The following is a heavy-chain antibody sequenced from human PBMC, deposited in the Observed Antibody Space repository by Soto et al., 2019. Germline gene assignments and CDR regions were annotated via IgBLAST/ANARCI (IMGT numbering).Heavy chain of an antibody. CDR2: FFIGGDT. Sequence: GESLKISCAASGFVVTDYYMSLVRQAPWKGLEWVAVFFIGGDTHYAESVKGRFTISRDNSKNTLYLQMNSLRAEDTAVCYCAREPLWSGPLPLDAFDLWGQGTMVTVSS. J-gene: IGHJ3*01. V-gene: IGHV3-53*01. CDR3: AREPLWSGPLPLDAFDL. CDR1: GFVVTDYY. D-gene: IGHD3-3*01.